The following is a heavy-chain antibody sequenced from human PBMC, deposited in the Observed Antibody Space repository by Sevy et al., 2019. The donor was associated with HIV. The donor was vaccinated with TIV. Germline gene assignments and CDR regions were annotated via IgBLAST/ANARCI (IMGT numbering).Heavy chain of an antibody. CDR2: ISGSGGST. D-gene: IGHD3-3*01. CDR3: ANGQVWLEPDIVVVPAAPYYDFWSGYHDAFDI. Sequence: GGSLRLSCAASGFTFSSYAMSWVRQAPGKGLEWVSAISGSGGSTYYADSVKGRFTISRDNSKNTLYLQMNSLRAEDTAVSYCANGQVWLEPDIVVVPAAPYYDFWSGYHDAFDIWGQGTMVTVSS. V-gene: IGHV3-23*01. J-gene: IGHJ3*02. CDR1: GFTFSSYA.